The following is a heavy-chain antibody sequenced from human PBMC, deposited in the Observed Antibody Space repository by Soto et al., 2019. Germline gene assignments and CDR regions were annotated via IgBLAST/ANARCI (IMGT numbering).Heavy chain of an antibody. CDR2: INPSGGST. D-gene: IGHD4-17*01. CDR3: ARGPLRHDYGDYGWYFDL. Sequence: GASVKVSCKASGYTFTSYYMHWVRQAPGQGLEWMGIINPSGGSTSYAQKFQGRVTMTRDTSTSTVYMELSSLRSEDTAVFYCARGPLRHDYGDYGWYFDLWGRGTLVTVSS. J-gene: IGHJ2*01. CDR1: GYTFTSYY. V-gene: IGHV1-46*01.